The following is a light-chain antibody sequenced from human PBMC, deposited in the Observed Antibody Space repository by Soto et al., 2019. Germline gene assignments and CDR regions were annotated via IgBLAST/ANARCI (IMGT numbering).Light chain of an antibody. Sequence: QSALAQPDSVSGSPGQSITISCTGTSGFVGSFSLVSWYQQYPGKAPKVMISEGHRRPSGVPDRFSGSTSVNSASLTISGLQADDEADYYCCLYIGATTYVFGTGTKLTVL. CDR1: SGFVGSFSL. V-gene: IGLV2-23*01. CDR2: EGH. CDR3: CLYIGATTYV. J-gene: IGLJ1*01.